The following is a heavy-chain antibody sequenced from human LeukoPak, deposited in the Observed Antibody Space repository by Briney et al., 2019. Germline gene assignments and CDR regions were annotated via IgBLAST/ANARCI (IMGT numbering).Heavy chain of an antibody. CDR3: AKDPRDATATPLFYYFQH. Sequence: PGGSLRLSCAASGFTFSSYAMNWVRQTPGKGLEWVSGISGSGGSTYYADSIKGRFTISRDNSKNTLYLQMNSLRAEDTAVYYCAKDPRDATATPLFYYFQHWGQGTLVTVSS. V-gene: IGHV3-23*01. CDR1: GFTFSSYA. D-gene: IGHD4-17*01. J-gene: IGHJ1*01. CDR2: ISGSGGST.